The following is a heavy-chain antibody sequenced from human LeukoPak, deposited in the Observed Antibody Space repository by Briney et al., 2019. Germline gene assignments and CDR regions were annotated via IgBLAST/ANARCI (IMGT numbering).Heavy chain of an antibody. J-gene: IGHJ4*02. D-gene: IGHD4-11*01. CDR1: GFIFSSYW. V-gene: IGHV3-7*01. CDR2: MKEDGSEK. CDR3: ATLDYSDYHQFDY. Sequence: QPGGSLRLSCAASGFIFSSYWMNWVRQAPGKGLEWVANMKEDGSEKYYVDSVKGRFTISRDNAKNSLYLQMNSLSAEDTAVYYCATLDYSDYHQFDYWGQGALVTVSS.